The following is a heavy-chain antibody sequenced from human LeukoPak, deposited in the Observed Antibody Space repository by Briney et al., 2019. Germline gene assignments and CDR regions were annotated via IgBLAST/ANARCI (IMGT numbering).Heavy chain of an antibody. CDR3: ARLDYGGSEVVDY. J-gene: IGHJ4*02. CDR2: IYPDDSDI. D-gene: IGHD4-23*01. CDR1: GYNFPTYW. Sequence: GESLKISCKGSGYNFPTYWIAWVRQMPGKGLEWMGIIYPDDSDIRYSPSFQGQVTISADKSINTAYPQWSRLKASDTAMFYCARLDYGGSEVVDYWGQGTLVTVSS. V-gene: IGHV5-51*01.